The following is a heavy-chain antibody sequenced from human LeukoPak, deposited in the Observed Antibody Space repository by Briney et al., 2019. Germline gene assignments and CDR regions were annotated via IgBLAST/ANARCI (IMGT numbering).Heavy chain of an antibody. V-gene: IGHV4-38-2*01. CDR3: ARSSNWFDP. CDR1: GYSISSGYY. J-gene: IGHJ5*02. CDR2: IYHSGST. Sequence: PSETLSLTCAVSGYSISSGYYWGWIRQPPGKGLEWIGSIYHSGSTYYNPSLKSRVTISVGTSKNQFSLKLSSVTAADTAVYYCARSSNWFDPWGQGTLVTVSS. D-gene: IGHD6-6*01.